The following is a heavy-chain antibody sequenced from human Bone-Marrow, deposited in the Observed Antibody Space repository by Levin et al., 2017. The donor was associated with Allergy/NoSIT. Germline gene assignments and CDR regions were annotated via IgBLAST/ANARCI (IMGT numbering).Heavy chain of an antibody. V-gene: IGHV3-30*18. CDR1: GFSFSSFG. CDR2: ISYDGNDK. J-gene: IGHJ4*02. CDR3: AKDVVFGTSSWALDY. D-gene: IGHD6-13*01. Sequence: GGSLRLSCAASGFSFSSFGMHWVRQAPGKGLEWVAVISYDGNDKYYADSVKGRFTISRDNPKNTLYLQMNSLRTEDTAVYYCAKDVVFGTSSWALDYWGQGTLATVSS.